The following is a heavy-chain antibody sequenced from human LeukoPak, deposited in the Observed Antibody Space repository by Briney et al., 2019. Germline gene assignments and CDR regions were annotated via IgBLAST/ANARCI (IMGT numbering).Heavy chain of an antibody. J-gene: IGHJ4*02. D-gene: IGHD5-12*01. CDR2: VSDDGSNK. Sequence: GGSLRLSCAASGFTFSSYGMHWVRQAPGKGLEWMAVVSDDGSNKYYEDSVRGRFTISRDNSKNTLYLQMSRLTDEDTAVYYCAKPRLRGGYLFDYWGQGTLVTVSS. CDR1: GFTFSSYG. V-gene: IGHV3-30*18. CDR3: AKPRLRGGYLFDY.